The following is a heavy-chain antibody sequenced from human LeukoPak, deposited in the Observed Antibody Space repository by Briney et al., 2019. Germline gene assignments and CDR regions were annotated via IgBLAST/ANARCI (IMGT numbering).Heavy chain of an antibody. CDR1: GYTFTSYG. J-gene: IGHJ4*02. Sequence: ASVKVSCKASGYTFTSYGISWVRQAPGQGLEWMGWINPNSGGTNYAQKFQGRVTMTRDTSISTAYMELSRLRSDDTAVYYCARRPPLGEMATIYDYWGQGTLVTVSS. V-gene: IGHV1-2*02. CDR3: ARRPPLGEMATIYDY. D-gene: IGHD5-24*01. CDR2: INPNSGGT.